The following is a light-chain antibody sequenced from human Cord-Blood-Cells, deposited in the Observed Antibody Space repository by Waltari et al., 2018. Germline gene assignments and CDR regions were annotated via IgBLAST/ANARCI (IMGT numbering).Light chain of an antibody. CDR3: QQYNNWPPWT. V-gene: IGKV3-15*01. CDR2: GAS. J-gene: IGKJ1*01. CDR1: QSVSSN. Sequence: EIVMTQSPATLSVSPGERATLSCRASQSVSSNLAWYKQKPGQAPMLLIYGASTRATGIPARFSGSGSGTEFTINISSLQSEDFAVYYWQQYNNWPPWTFGQGTKVEIK.